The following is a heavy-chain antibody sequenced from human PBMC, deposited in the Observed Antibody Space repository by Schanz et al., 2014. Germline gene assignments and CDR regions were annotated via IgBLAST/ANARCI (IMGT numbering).Heavy chain of an antibody. J-gene: IGHJ5*01. V-gene: IGHV3-23*01. CDR2: ISASGGTT. CDR1: EFTFSTDA. CDR3: AKTPREYCNYDNCPNWFDS. Sequence: DVHLLESGGGLVQPGGSLRLSCAASEFTFSTDAMSWVRQAPGKGLEWLSAISASGGTTYYADSVKGRFTISRDNSKNTLYLQMNSLRAEDTAVYYCAKTPREYCNYDNCPNWFDSWGQGTLVTASS. D-gene: IGHD2-15*01.